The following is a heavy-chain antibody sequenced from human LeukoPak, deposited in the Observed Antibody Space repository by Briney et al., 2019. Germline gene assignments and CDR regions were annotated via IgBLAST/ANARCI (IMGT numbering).Heavy chain of an antibody. CDR2: ISGSGSST. J-gene: IGHJ4*02. D-gene: IGHD1-26*01. Sequence: GGSLRLSCAASGFTFSNYAMSWVRQAPGKGLEWVSAISGSGSSTDYADSVKGRLSISRDNSKNTLYLQMNSLRAEDTAVYYCAKVKASWWDLLFDYWGQGTLVTVSS. CDR3: AKVKASWWDLLFDY. CDR1: GFTFSNYA. V-gene: IGHV3-23*01.